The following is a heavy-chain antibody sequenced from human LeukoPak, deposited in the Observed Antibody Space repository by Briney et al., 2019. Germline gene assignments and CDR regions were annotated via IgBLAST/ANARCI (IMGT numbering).Heavy chain of an antibody. D-gene: IGHD2/OR15-2a*01. J-gene: IGHJ4*02. Sequence: KRSETLSLTCSVSGGSISNYYWNWLRQPAGKGLEWIGRIYASGSTNYNPSLKSRVTISMDKSKNHFSLNLKSVTAADTAFYYCARDFYGDDGHHPFDYWGQGIQVRVSS. CDR2: IYASGST. CDR3: ARDFYGDDGHHPFDY. CDR1: GGSISNYY. V-gene: IGHV4-4*07.